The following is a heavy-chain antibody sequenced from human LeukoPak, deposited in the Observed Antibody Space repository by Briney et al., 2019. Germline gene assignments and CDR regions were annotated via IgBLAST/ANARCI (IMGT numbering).Heavy chain of an antibody. CDR3: AREGTARDAFDI. D-gene: IGHD2-21*02. CDR1: GFTFSYYA. V-gene: IGHV3-30-3*01. Sequence: GGSLRLSCAASGFTFSYYAMHWVSQAPGKGLEWVAFISSDGSDKYYADSMKGRFTISRDNSKNTLYLQMTSLRGEDTAMYYCAREGTARDAFDIWGQGTMVTVSS. J-gene: IGHJ3*02. CDR2: ISSDGSDK.